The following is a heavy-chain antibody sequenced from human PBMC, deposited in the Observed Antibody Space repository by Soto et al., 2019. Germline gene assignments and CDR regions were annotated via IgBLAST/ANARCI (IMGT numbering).Heavy chain of an antibody. CDR3: ARGWRSYYVSGMDV. CDR1: GFTFSDHY. CDR2: TRNKANSYTT. D-gene: IGHD1-26*01. J-gene: IGHJ6*02. Sequence: EVQLVESGGGLVQPGGSLRLSCAASGFTFSDHYMDWVRQAPGKGLEWVGRTRNKANSYTTEYAASVKGRFTISRDDSKNSLYLQMNSLKTEDTAVYYCARGWRSYYVSGMDVWGQGTTVTVSS. V-gene: IGHV3-72*01.